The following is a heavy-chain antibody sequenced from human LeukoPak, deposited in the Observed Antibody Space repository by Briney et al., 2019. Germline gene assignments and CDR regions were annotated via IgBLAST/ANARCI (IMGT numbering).Heavy chain of an antibody. J-gene: IGHJ4*02. Sequence: PSETLSLTCTVSGGSISSYYWSWIRQPPGEGLEWIGYMYYRGITNYNPSLKSRVTISVDTSKNQFSLKLSSVTAADTAVYYCARQGSLDDYYFDYWGQGTLVTVSS. D-gene: IGHD3-3*01. CDR2: MYYRGIT. CDR1: GGSISSYY. V-gene: IGHV4-59*08. CDR3: ARQGSLDDYYFDY.